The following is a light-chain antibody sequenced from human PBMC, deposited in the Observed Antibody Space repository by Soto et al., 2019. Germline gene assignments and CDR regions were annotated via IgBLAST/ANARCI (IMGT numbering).Light chain of an antibody. Sequence: QSALTQPASVSGSPGQSITISCTGTSSDVGNYIFVSWYRQHPGKAPKLMIYDINNRPSGVSNRFSGSKSGNTASLTISGLQAEHEADYYCVSYTTSASYVFGTGTKLTVL. J-gene: IGLJ1*01. CDR1: SSDVGNYIF. CDR3: VSYTTSASYV. CDR2: DIN. V-gene: IGLV2-14*01.